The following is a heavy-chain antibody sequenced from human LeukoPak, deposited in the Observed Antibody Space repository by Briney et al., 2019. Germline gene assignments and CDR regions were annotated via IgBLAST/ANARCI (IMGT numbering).Heavy chain of an antibody. J-gene: IGHJ4*02. CDR2: IYHRGST. D-gene: IGHD3-3*01. CDR3: ARGAEYYAIWRGYAGYSDY. CDR1: GYSISNGYY. V-gene: IGHV4-38-2*02. Sequence: SETLSLTCTVSGYSISNGYYWGWIRQPPGKGLEWVGSIYHRGSTYYNPSLTSRVTISLDRSKKKFSLKLTSVTAADTAVYFCARGAEYYAIWRGYAGYSDYWGQGISVTVSS.